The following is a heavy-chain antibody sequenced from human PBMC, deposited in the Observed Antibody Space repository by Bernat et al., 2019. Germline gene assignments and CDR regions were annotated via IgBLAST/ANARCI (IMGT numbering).Heavy chain of an antibody. J-gene: IGHJ6*03. Sequence: QLQLQESGPGLVKASETLSLTCTVSDDSIGTPNYYWAWIRQPPGKGLEWIGNIYYSVSTYYSPSFKSRVSISADTSKHHFSLKLSSVTTADTAVYYCARQVQQLGTNYYHYMDVWGKGTTVTVSS. CDR1: DDSIGTPNYY. CDR2: IYYSVST. D-gene: IGHD6-13*01. V-gene: IGHV4-39*01. CDR3: ARQVQQLGTNYYHYMDV.